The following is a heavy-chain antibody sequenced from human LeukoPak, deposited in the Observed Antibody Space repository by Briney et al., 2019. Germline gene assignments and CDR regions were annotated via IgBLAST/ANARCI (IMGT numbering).Heavy chain of an antibody. D-gene: IGHD3-10*01. CDR3: AKEELLWFGELFSPHGMDV. CDR1: GYTFTSYY. Sequence: ASVTVSCKASGYTFTSYYMHWVRQAPGQGLEWMGWINPNSGGTNYAQKFQGRVTMTRDTSISTAYMELSRLRFDDTAVYYCAKEELLWFGELFSPHGMDVWGQGTTGTV. J-gene: IGHJ6*02. CDR2: INPNSGGT. V-gene: IGHV1-2*02.